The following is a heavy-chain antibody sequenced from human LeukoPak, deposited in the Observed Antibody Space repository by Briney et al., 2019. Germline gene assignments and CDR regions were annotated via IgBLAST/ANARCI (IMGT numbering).Heavy chain of an antibody. V-gene: IGHV3-21*01. CDR3: ARAVGATTDRGY. D-gene: IGHD1-26*01. J-gene: IGHJ4*02. Sequence: GGSLRLSCAASGFTFSSYSMNWVRQAPGKGLEWVSSISSSSSYIYYADSVKGRFTISRDNAKNSLYLRMNSLRAEDTAVYYCARAVGATTDRGYWGQGTLVTVSS. CDR2: ISSSSSYI. CDR1: GFTFSSYS.